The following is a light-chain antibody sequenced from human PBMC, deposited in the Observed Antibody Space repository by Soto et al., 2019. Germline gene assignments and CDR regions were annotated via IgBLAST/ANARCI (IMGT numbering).Light chain of an antibody. V-gene: IGKV1-5*01. CDR2: DDS. CDR3: KQYNTYST. CDR1: QTITNW. Sequence: DIQMTQSPSTLSASIGDRVTITCRASQTITNWVAWYQQKPGKAPNLLIYDDSTLKSGVPSRFSGRGSGTEFTLTISSLQPDDFGTYYCKQYNTYSTFGQGNKVDIK. J-gene: IGKJ1*01.